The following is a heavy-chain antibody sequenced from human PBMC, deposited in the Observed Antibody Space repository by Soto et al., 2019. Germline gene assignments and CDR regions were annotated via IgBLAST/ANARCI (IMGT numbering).Heavy chain of an antibody. D-gene: IGHD2-21*01. CDR3: ARVVVQRPFYNWLDP. Sequence: LSLTCTVSGDSIRSGDHYWSWIRQTPGKGLEWIGHIYHSGSTYYNPSLKSRVTISVDKSKNQFSLRLNSVTAADTAVYYCARVVVQRPFYNWLDPWGQGTMVTVYS. V-gene: IGHV4-30-4*01. CDR1: GDSIRSGDHY. CDR2: IYHSGST. J-gene: IGHJ5*02.